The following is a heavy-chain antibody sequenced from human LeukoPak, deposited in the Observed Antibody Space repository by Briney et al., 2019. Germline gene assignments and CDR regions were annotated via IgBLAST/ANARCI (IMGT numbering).Heavy chain of an antibody. D-gene: IGHD3-22*01. Sequence: ASVKVSRKASGYTFTGYHMHWVRQAPGQGLDWMGWINPNSGGTIYAQKFQGRVTMTRDTSISTAYMELSRLRSDDTAVYYCARDRSYYDSSGYLGAFDIWGQGTMVTVSS. CDR3: ARDRSYYDSSGYLGAFDI. CDR1: GYTFTGYH. J-gene: IGHJ3*02. CDR2: INPNSGGT. V-gene: IGHV1-2*02.